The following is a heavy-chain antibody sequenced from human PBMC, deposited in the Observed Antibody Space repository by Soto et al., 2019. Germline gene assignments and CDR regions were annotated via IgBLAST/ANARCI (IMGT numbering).Heavy chain of an antibody. J-gene: IGHJ6*03. CDR1: GYTFTSYD. CDR2: MNPNSGNT. CDR3: ARGLESSSFPNSDYYYYYMDV. Sequence: ASVKVSCKASGYTFTSYDINWVRQATGQGLEWMGWMNPNSGNTGYAQKFQGRVTMTRNTSISTAYMELSSLRSEDTAVYYCARGLESSSFPNSDYYYYYMDVWGKGTTVTV. D-gene: IGHD6-6*01. V-gene: IGHV1-8*01.